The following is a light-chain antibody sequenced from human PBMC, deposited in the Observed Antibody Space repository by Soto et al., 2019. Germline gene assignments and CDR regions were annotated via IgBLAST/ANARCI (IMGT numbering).Light chain of an antibody. V-gene: IGLV2-14*01. CDR1: SSDLGGYNY. CDR3: CSYNATCTHV. CDR2: EVS. J-gene: IGLJ1*01. Sequence: QSVLTQPASESGSPAHSITISCTGTSSDLGGYNYVSWYQHHPGKAPKLIIYEVSYRPSGVSNRFSGSKSGNTASLTISGLQADDDAYYCCCSYNATCTHVFGSWTKVTV.